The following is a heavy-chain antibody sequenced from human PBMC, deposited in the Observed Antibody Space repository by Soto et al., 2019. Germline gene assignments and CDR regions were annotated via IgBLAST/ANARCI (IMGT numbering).Heavy chain of an antibody. CDR2: IIPILGIA. CDR1: GGTFSSYT. D-gene: IGHD6-13*01. V-gene: IGHV1-69*02. CDR3: ALAAAGTVTTSYYYYYMDV. Sequence: SVKVSCKASGGTFSSYTISWVRQAPGQGLEWMGRIIPILGIANYAQKFQGRVTITADKSTSTAYMELSSLRSEDTAVYYCALAAAGTVTTSYYYYYMDVWGKGTTVTVSS. J-gene: IGHJ6*03.